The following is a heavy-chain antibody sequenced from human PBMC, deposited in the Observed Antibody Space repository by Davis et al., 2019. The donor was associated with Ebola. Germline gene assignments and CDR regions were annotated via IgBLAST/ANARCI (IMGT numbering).Heavy chain of an antibody. Sequence: PGGSLRLSCAGSGFTFSSYGMHWVRQAPGKGLEWVAVIWYDGSNKYYADSVKGRFTISRDNSKNTLYLQMNSLRAEDTAVYYCAKDNLPDAFDIWGQGTMVTVSS. CDR3: AKDNLPDAFDI. CDR2: IWYDGSNK. J-gene: IGHJ3*02. V-gene: IGHV3-30*02. CDR1: GFTFSSYG.